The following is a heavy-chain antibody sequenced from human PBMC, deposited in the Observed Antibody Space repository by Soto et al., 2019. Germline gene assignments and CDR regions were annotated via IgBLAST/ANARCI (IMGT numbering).Heavy chain of an antibody. CDR2: ISGSGGST. CDR3: AKDIHYDFWSGSSTAAFDI. D-gene: IGHD3-3*01. Sequence: GGSLRLSCAASGFTFSSYAMSWVRQAPGKGLEWVSAISGSGGSTYYADSVKGRFTISRDNSKNTLYLQMNSLRAEDTAVYYCAKDIHYDFWSGSSTAAFDIWGQGTMVTVSS. CDR1: GFTFSSYA. V-gene: IGHV3-23*01. J-gene: IGHJ3*02.